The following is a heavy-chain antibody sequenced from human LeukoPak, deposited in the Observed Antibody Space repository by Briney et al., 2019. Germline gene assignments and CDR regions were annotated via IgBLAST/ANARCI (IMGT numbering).Heavy chain of an antibody. V-gene: IGHV3-74*01. D-gene: IGHD5-18*01. CDR2: INSDGGST. Sequence: GGSLRLSCAASGFTFSSYSMNWVRQAPGKGLVWVSRINSDGGSTYSADSVKGRFTISRDNAKNTLYLQMNSLRAEDTAVYYCARGGYHAYYFDSWGQGTLVTVSS. CDR1: GFTFSSYS. CDR3: ARGGYHAYYFDS. J-gene: IGHJ4*02.